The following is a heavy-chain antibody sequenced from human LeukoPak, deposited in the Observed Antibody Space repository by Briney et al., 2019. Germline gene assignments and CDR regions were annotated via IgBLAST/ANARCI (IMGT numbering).Heavy chain of an antibody. CDR1: GGSISSYY. Sequence: SETLSLTCTVSGGSISSYYWSWIRQPPGKGLEWIGYIYYSGSTNYNPSLKSRVTISVDTSKNQFSLKLSSVTAADTAVYYCARFSNWNDVGFDYWGQGTLVTVSS. CDR3: ARFSNWNDVGFDY. J-gene: IGHJ4*02. CDR2: IYYSGST. V-gene: IGHV4-59*01. D-gene: IGHD1-20*01.